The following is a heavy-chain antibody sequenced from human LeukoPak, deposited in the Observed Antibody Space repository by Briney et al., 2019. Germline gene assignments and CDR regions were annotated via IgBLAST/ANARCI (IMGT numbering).Heavy chain of an antibody. Sequence: GGSLRLSCTASGFTFGDYAMSWVRQAPGKGLEWVGFIRSKTDGGTTDYAAPVKGRFTISRDDSKNTLYLQMNSLKTEDTAKYYCTTVFDISGPSWGQGTLVTVSS. J-gene: IGHJ4*02. CDR3: TTVFDISGPS. D-gene: IGHD1-14*01. V-gene: IGHV3-49*04. CDR2: IRSKTDGGTT. CDR1: GFTFGDYA.